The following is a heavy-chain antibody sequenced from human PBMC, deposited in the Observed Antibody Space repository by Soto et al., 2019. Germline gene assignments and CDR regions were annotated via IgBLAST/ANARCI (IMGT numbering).Heavy chain of an antibody. Sequence: QVQLVESGGGVVQPGRSLRLSCAASGFTFSSYAMHWVRQAPGKGLEWVAVISYDGSNKYYADSVKGRFTISRDNSKNTLYLQMNSLRAEDTAVYYWARVGWTMTGYYWDYGMDVWGQGTTVTVSS. V-gene: IGHV3-30-3*01. CDR2: ISYDGSNK. D-gene: IGHD3-9*01. CDR1: GFTFSSYA. J-gene: IGHJ6*02. CDR3: ARVGWTMTGYYWDYGMDV.